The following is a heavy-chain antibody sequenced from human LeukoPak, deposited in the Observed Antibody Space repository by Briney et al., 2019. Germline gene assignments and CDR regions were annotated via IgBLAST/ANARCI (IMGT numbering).Heavy chain of an antibody. J-gene: IGHJ4*02. D-gene: IGHD1-26*01. CDR1: GFTFSSYV. CDR3: ARGWECFDY. V-gene: IGHV3-53*01. Sequence: GGSLRLSCAASGFTFSSYVMHWVRQAPGKGLEWVSVIYSGGSTYYAGSVKGRFTISRDNSKNTLYLQMNSLRAEDTAVYYCARGWECFDYWGQGTLVTVSS. CDR2: IYSGGST.